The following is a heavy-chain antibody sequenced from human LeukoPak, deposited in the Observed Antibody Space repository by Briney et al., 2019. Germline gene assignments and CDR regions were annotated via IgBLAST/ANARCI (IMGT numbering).Heavy chain of an antibody. Sequence: PSETLSLTCTVSGGSISSYYWSWIRQPPGKGLEWIGYIYYSGDTNYNPSLKSRVTISLDTSKNQFSLKLSSVTAADTAVYYCARGAYFDWLYRLDYWGQGTLVTVSS. D-gene: IGHD3-9*01. V-gene: IGHV4-59*08. CDR3: ARGAYFDWLYRLDY. J-gene: IGHJ4*02. CDR1: GGSISSYY. CDR2: IYYSGDT.